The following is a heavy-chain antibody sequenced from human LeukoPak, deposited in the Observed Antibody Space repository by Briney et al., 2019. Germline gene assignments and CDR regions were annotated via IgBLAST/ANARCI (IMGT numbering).Heavy chain of an antibody. D-gene: IGHD3/OR15-3a*01. CDR1: GFTFSSYA. V-gene: IGHV3-30*01. CDR2: ISYDGSNK. CDR3: ARGTEHSPGYFDY. J-gene: IGHJ4*02. Sequence: GRSLRLSCAASGFTFSSYAMHWVRQAPGKGLEWVAVISYDGSNKYYADSVKGRFTISRDNSKNTLYLQMNSLRAEDTAVYYCARGTEHSPGYFDYWGQGTLVNVSS.